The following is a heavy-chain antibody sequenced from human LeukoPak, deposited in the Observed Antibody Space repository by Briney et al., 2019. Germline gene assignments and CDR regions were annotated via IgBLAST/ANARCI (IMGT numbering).Heavy chain of an antibody. CDR2: ISGSGGNT. J-gene: IGHJ4*02. CDR1: EFNFSSSA. D-gene: IGHD5-18*01. Sequence: PGGSLRLSCAASEFNFSSSAMSWLRQAPGKGLEWVSAISGSGGNTYYADSVKGRFTIARDNYKNTLYLQMNSLRAEDTAVYYCARGEYSYGYRFDYWGQGTLVTVSS. V-gene: IGHV3-23*01. CDR3: ARGEYSYGYRFDY.